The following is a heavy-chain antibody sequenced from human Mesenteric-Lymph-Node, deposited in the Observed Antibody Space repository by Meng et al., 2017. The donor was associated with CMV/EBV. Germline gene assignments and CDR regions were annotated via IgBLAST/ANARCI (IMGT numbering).Heavy chain of an antibody. Sequence: ASVKVSCKASGYTFTSYDINWVRQATGQGLEWMGWMNPNSGNTGYAQKFQGRVTMTRNTSISTAYMELSSLRPEDTAVYYCAREGGNDYNFDYWGQGTLVTVSS. D-gene: IGHD4-11*01. CDR2: MNPNSGNT. J-gene: IGHJ4*02. V-gene: IGHV1-8*01. CDR1: GYTFTSYD. CDR3: AREGGNDYNFDY.